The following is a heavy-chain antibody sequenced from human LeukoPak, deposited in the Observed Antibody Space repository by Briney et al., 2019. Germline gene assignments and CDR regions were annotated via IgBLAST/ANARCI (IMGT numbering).Heavy chain of an antibody. Sequence: GGSLRLSCVASGFTFSDYIMNWVRQAPGKGLEWVSTVTGSGITTSYAASVKGRFTISRDNSKDTLYLQMNSLRAEDTAVYYCAKSVAIGFDIWGQGTMVTVSS. CDR3: AKSVAIGFDI. CDR2: VTGSGITT. J-gene: IGHJ3*02. D-gene: IGHD5-12*01. CDR1: GFTFSDYI. V-gene: IGHV3-23*01.